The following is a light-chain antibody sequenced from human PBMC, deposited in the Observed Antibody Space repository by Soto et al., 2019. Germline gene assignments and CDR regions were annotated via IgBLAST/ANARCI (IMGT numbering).Light chain of an antibody. CDR2: AAS. Sequence: IQMTQSPSTLSASVGDRVTITCRTSQSISDFLNWYQQKPGKAPKLLIYAASSLQSGVPSRFSGSGSGTDFTLTIGSLQPEDFATYYCQQSYNTPQTFGQGTKVDIK. CDR1: QSISDF. V-gene: IGKV1-39*01. J-gene: IGKJ1*01. CDR3: QQSYNTPQT.